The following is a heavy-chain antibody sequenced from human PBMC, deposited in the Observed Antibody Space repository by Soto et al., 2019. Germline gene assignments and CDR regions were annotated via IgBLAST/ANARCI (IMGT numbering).Heavy chain of an antibody. J-gene: IGHJ4*02. V-gene: IGHV4-31*03. CDR2: TSNSGST. D-gene: IGHD2-2*01. CDR3: ARGGGSTKVDC. CDR1: GGSITSSGYY. Sequence: QVQLQESGPGLVKPSQTLSLTCTVSGGSITSSGYYWSWIRQHPGEGLEWIGFTSNSGSTSYNPSLKSRVTISVDTSSNQFSLNLNSVTAAGTAVYYCARGGGSTKVDCWGQGTLVTVSP.